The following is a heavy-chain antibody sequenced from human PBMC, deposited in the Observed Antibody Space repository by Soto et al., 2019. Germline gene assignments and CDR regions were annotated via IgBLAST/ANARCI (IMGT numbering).Heavy chain of an antibody. CDR2: INPSGDDT. D-gene: IGHD2-2*01. J-gene: IGHJ6*03. V-gene: IGHV1-46*03. Sequence: ASVKVSCKASGYTFANYYVHWVRQAPGQGLEWMGMINPSGDDTSYTQKFQGRVTLTRDTSTSTIYMDLSSLTSEDTAVYYCASQFVSPADFHYCMDVWGKGTPVTV. CDR3: ASQFVSPADFHYCMDV. CDR1: GYTFANYY.